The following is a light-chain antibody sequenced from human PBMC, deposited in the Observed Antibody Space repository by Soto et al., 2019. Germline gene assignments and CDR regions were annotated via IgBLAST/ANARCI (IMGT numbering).Light chain of an antibody. CDR1: QSVSSSF. CDR2: GAS. V-gene: IGKV3-20*01. CDR3: HRYDSSPCT. J-gene: IGKJ4*02. Sequence: EIVLTQSPGTLSVSPGERATLSCRASQSVSSSFLAWYQQKPGQAPRLLIYGASRRATGIPDRFSGSGSGTDFTLTISRLEPEDFAVYYWHRYDSSPCTFGEGTKVEIK.